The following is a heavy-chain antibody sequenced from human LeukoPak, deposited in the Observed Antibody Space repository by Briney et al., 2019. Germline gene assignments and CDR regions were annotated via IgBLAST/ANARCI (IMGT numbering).Heavy chain of an antibody. V-gene: IGHV1-2*02. CDR2: INPNSGGT. D-gene: IGHD6-25*01. Sequence: ASVKVSCKASGYTFTGYYMHWVRQAPGQGLEWTGWINPNSGGTNYAQKFQGRVTMTRDTSISTAYMELNRLTSDDTAVYYCARDLLVAPGRWGQGTLVTVSS. CDR1: GYTFTGYY. CDR3: ARDLLVAPGR. J-gene: IGHJ4*02.